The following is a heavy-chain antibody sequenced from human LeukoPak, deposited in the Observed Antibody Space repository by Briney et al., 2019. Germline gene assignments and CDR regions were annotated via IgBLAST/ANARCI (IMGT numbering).Heavy chain of an antibody. CDR2: ISSSGSTI. Sequence: GGSLRLSCAASGFTFSSYEMNWVRQAPGKGLEWVSYISSSGSTIYYADSVKGRFTISRDNAKNSLYLQMNSLRAEDTAVYYCAREGGNWNDVSWFDPWGQGTLVTVSS. D-gene: IGHD1-1*01. V-gene: IGHV3-48*03. J-gene: IGHJ5*02. CDR3: AREGGNWNDVSWFDP. CDR1: GFTFSSYE.